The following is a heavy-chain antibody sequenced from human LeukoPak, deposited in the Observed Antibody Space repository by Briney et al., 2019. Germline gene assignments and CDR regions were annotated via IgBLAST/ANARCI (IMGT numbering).Heavy chain of an antibody. Sequence: GGSLRLSCAASGFTFSDYYMSWIRQAPGKGLGWVSYISSSSSYTDYADSVKGRFTISRDNAKNSLYLEMNSLRDEDTAVYYCARVHRGYSYGRLDYWGQGTLVTVSS. D-gene: IGHD5-18*01. V-gene: IGHV3-11*06. CDR2: ISSSSSYT. CDR1: GFTFSDYY. CDR3: ARVHRGYSYGRLDY. J-gene: IGHJ4*02.